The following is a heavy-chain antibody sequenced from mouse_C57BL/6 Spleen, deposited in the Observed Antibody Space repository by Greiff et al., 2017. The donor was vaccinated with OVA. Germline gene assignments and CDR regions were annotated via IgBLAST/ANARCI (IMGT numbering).Heavy chain of an antibody. CDR3: ARAGVNSAY. J-gene: IGHJ3*01. Sequence: QVQLQQPGTELVKPGASVKLSCKASGYTFTSYWMHWVKQRPGQGLAWIGNFNPSNGGTNYNEKFKSKATLTEDKSTTTSYLQISRLTSEDSEVYYGARAGVNSAYWGQGTLVTVSA. CDR1: GYTFTSYW. V-gene: IGHV1-53*01. CDR2: FNPSNGGT. D-gene: IGHD1-3*01.